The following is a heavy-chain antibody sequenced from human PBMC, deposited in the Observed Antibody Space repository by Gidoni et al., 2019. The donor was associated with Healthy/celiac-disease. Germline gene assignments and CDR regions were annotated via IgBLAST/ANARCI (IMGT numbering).Heavy chain of an antibody. CDR2: ISGSGGST. Sequence: EVQLLESGGGLVQPGGSLRLSCAASGFTFSSYAMSWVRQAPGKGLEWVSAISGSGGSTYYADSVKGRFTISRDNSKNTLYLQMNSLRAEDTAVYYCAKLPSYYYGSGSYILWFDPWGQGTLVTVSS. CDR3: AKLPSYYYGSGSYILWFDP. J-gene: IGHJ5*02. D-gene: IGHD3-10*01. V-gene: IGHV3-23*01. CDR1: GFTFSSYA.